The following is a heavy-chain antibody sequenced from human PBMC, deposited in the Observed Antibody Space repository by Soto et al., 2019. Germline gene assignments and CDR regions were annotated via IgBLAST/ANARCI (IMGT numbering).Heavy chain of an antibody. Sequence: WASVKVSCKASGYIFTSYVMHWVRQAPGQRLEWMGWINAGNGNTKYSPKYQGRVTITRDTSASAAHMDLSSLTSEDTAVYFCARGNQELDYWG. D-gene: IGHD1-26*01. CDR3: ARGNQELDY. J-gene: IGHJ4*01. V-gene: IGHV1-3*01. CDR1: GYIFTSYV. CDR2: INAGNGNT.